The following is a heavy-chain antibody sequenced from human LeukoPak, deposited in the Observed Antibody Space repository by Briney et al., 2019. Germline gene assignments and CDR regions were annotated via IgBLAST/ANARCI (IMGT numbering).Heavy chain of an antibody. Sequence: SETLSLTCTVPGASINTTNFYWAWIRQPPGKGLESIGNIHYTGRTYSNASLNSRVTISVDTSKNQFSLKLTSVSAADTADCARQGSMTRGGYWLDPWGRGTLVIVSS. CDR2: IHYTGRT. CDR3: ARQGSMTRGGYWLDP. D-gene: IGHD3-10*01. J-gene: IGHJ5*02. CDR1: GASINTTNFY. V-gene: IGHV4-39*01.